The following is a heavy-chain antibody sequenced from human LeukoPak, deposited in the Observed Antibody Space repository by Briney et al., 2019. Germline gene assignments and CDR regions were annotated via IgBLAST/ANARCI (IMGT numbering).Heavy chain of an antibody. J-gene: IGHJ4*02. CDR1: GYTFTSYD. Sequence: GASVKVSCKASGYTFTSYDINWVRQATGQGLEWMGWMNPNSGNTGYAQKFQGRVTMTRNTSISTAYMELSSLRSEDTAVYYCARGCHYDFWSGYYTIDYWGQGTLVTVSS. V-gene: IGHV1-8*01. CDR2: MNPNSGNT. CDR3: ARGCHYDFWSGYYTIDY. D-gene: IGHD3-3*01.